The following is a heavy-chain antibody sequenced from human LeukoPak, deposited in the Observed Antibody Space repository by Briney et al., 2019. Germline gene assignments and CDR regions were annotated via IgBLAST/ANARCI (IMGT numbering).Heavy chain of an antibody. V-gene: IGHV3-33*01. D-gene: IGHD6-13*01. CDR3: ARDLCVAAGTPLFDP. J-gene: IGHJ5*02. CDR1: GSTFSSYG. Sequence: GGSLRLSCAASGSTFSSYGMHWVRQAPGKGLEWVAVIWYDGSNKYYADSVKGRFTISRDNSKNTLYLQMNSLRAEDTAVYYCARDLCVAAGTPLFDPWGQGTMVTVSS. CDR2: IWYDGSNK.